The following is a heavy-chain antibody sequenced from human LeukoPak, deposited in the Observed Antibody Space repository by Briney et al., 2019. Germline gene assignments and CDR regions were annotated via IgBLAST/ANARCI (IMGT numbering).Heavy chain of an antibody. J-gene: IGHJ6*03. CDR2: INHSGST. CDR1: GGSFSGYY. CDR3: ARVSWFPGTSYYYMDV. V-gene: IGHV4-34*01. D-gene: IGHD1-1*01. Sequence: SETLSLTCAVYGGSFSGYYWSWIRQPPGKGLEWIGEINHSGSTNYNPSLKSRVTISVDTSKNQFSLKLSSVTAADTAVYFCARVSWFPGTSYYYMDVWGKGTTVTVSS.